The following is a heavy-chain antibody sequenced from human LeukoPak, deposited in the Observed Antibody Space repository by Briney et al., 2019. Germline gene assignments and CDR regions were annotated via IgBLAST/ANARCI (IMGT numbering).Heavy chain of an antibody. CDR1: GFTFAKYA. CDR2: ISGSGNVT. V-gene: IGHV3-23*01. D-gene: IGHD6-25*01. J-gene: IGHJ4*02. CDR3: AKDRAGAN. Sequence: GGSLRLSCVGSGFTFAKYATTWVREAPGKGLEWVSVISGSGNVTYYSESVKGRFIISRDNSKRTLYLQMDSLRADDTAIYYCAKDRAGANWGQGTLVLVSS.